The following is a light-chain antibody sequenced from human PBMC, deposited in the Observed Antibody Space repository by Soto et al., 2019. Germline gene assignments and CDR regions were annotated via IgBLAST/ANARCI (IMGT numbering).Light chain of an antibody. J-gene: IGKJ1*01. CDR2: KVS. V-gene: IGKV2-30*01. CDR1: QSLAYSDGNTY. CDR3: QHYGNSPKT. Sequence: DVVMTQSPLSLPVTLGQTASISCRSSQSLAYSDGNTYLNWFQQRPGQSPRRLIYKVSNRDSGVPDRFGGSGAGTDFTLEISRVEAQDVEVDYCQHYGNSPKTFGQGTKV.